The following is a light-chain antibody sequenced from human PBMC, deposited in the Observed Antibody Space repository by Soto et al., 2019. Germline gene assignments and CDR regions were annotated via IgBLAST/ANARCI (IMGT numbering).Light chain of an antibody. CDR1: PSVTNF. V-gene: IGKV3-11*01. J-gene: IGKJ5*01. CDR2: GAF. Sequence: PGERATLSCMASPSVTNFLAWYQQKPGQAPRLLIYGAFNRATGIPARFSGSGSGTDFTLTISSLEPEDSAIYYCQQRNIWPPVTFGQGTRLEI. CDR3: QQRNIWPPVT.